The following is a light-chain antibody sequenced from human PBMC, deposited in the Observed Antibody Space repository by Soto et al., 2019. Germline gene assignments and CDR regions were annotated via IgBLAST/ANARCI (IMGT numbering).Light chain of an antibody. CDR3: QQYYTWRSIT. V-gene: IGKV1-5*03. Sequence: DIHLTQSPSTLSASVGDRVTITFRASQSISSWLAWYQQKPGKAPKLLIYKASSLESGVPSRFSGSGSGTEFTLTISSLQSDDSAVYYCQQYYTWRSITFGQGTRLEIK. J-gene: IGKJ5*01. CDR1: QSISSW. CDR2: KAS.